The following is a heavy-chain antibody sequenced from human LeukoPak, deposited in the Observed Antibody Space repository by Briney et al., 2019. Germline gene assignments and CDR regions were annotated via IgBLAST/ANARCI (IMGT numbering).Heavy chain of an antibody. J-gene: IGHJ4*02. D-gene: IGHD2-15*01. V-gene: IGHV3-33*06. Sequence: GGSLRLSCAASGFTFSSYGMHWVRQAPGKGLEWVAVIWYDGSNKYYADSVKGRFTISRDNSKNTLYLQMSSLRAEDTAVYYCAKTCSGGSCYLDYWGQGTLVTVSS. CDR3: AKTCSGGSCYLDY. CDR2: IWYDGSNK. CDR1: GFTFSSYG.